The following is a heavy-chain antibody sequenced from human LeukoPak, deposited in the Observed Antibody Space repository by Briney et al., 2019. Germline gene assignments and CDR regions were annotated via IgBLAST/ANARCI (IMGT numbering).Heavy chain of an antibody. Sequence: ASVKVSCKASGYSFTSYNMNWVRQAPGQGLEWMGIINPSDDNTNYAQKFQGRVTMTRDTSTSTVYMELNSLRSDDTAVYYCARESITGYYYAMDVWGQGTTVTVSS. V-gene: IGHV1-46*01. J-gene: IGHJ6*02. CDR1: GYSFTSYN. CDR3: ARESITGYYYAMDV. CDR2: INPSDDNT.